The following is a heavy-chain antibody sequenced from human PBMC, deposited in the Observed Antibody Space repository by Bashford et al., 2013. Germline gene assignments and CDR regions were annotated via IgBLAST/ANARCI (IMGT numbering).Heavy chain of an antibody. CDR2: MQPSGHT. D-gene: IGHD4-23*01. J-gene: IGHJ6*02. CDR1: GYTFSNYD. V-gene: IGHV1-8*01. CDR3: AKLLQEEINSHYYGMDV. Sequence: ASVKVSCTASGYTFSNYDINWVRQAPGQGLEWMGWMQPSGHTGYAEKFKGRFTISRDNSQSTVYLQMNTLRAEDTAVYFCAKLLQEEINSHYYGMDVWGQGATVTVSS.